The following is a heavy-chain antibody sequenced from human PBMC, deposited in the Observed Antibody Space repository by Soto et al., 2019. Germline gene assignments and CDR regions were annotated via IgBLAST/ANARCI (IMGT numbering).Heavy chain of an antibody. V-gene: IGHV3-73*01. Sequence: GGSLRLSCAASGFTFSGSAMHWVRQAPGKGLEWVGRIRSKANSDATVYAAAVKGRFTISRDDSKNTAYLQMNSLKTEDTAVYYCTTPSINYDILTDYFNYWGQGSLVTVS. D-gene: IGHD3-9*01. CDR3: TTPSINYDILTDYFNY. CDR2: IRSKANSDAT. J-gene: IGHJ4*02. CDR1: GFTFSGSA.